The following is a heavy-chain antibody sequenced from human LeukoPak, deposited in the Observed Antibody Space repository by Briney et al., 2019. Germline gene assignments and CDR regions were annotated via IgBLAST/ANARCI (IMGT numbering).Heavy chain of an antibody. V-gene: IGHV2-5*01. J-gene: IGHJ3*02. D-gene: IGHD3-16*01. CDR3: AHLGQWNAFDI. CDR1: GYSISSGYYW. Sequence: TLSLTCTVSGYSISSGYYWGWIRQPPGKALEWLALIYWNDDKRYSPSLKSRLTITKDTSKNQVVLTMTNMDPVDTATYYCAHLGQWNAFDIWGQGTMVTVSS. CDR2: IYWNDDK.